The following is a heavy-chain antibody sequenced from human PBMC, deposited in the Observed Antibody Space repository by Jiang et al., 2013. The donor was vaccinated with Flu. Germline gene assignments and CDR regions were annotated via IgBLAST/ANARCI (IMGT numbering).Heavy chain of an antibody. CDR2: MNPHSGNT. J-gene: IGHJ4*02. Sequence: GAEVKKPGASVKVSCKASGYTFTSFDINWVRQATGQGPEWMGWMNPHSGNTGYAQKFQGRVTMTKNTSISTAYMELNSLRSEDTAVYYCARGRSGIDAFTIFNYWGQGTLVTVSS. D-gene: IGHD1-26*01. CDR1: GYTFTSFD. CDR3: ARGRSGIDAFTIFNY. V-gene: IGHV1-8*01.